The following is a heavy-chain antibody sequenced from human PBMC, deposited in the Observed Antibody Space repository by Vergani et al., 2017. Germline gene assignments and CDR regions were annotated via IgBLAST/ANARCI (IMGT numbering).Heavy chain of an antibody. V-gene: IGHV1-3*01. D-gene: IGHD3-16*02. CDR2: INAGNGNT. J-gene: IGHJ4*02. CDR1: GYTFTSYA. Sequence: QVQLVQSGAEVKKPGASVKVSCKASGYTFTSYAMHWVCQAPGQRLEWMGWINAGNGNTKYSQKFQGRVTITRDTPASTAYMELSSLRSEDTAVYYCARDLAVGGVIVLSGMPADYWGQGSLVTVSS. CDR3: ARDLAVGGVIVLSGMPADY.